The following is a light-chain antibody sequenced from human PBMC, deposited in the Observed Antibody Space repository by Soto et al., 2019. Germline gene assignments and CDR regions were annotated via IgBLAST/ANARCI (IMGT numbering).Light chain of an antibody. Sequence: DIQLTQSPSSLSASVGDRVTITCRASQGISNFVAWYQQKPGRVPKLLIYAASTFQSGVPPRFSGSGSGTDFTLSLRSLQPEDVGTFFCQKYHSAPPTFGHGTRVEIK. V-gene: IGKV1-27*01. CDR1: QGISNF. J-gene: IGKJ1*01. CDR2: AAS. CDR3: QKYHSAPPT.